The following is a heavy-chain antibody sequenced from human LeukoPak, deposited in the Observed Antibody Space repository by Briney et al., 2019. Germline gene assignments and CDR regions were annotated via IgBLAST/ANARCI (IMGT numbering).Heavy chain of an antibody. Sequence: SETLSLTCTVSGGSISSSSYYWGWIRQPPGKGLEWIGSIYYSGSTYYNPSLKSRVTISVDTSKNQFSLKLSSVTAADTAVYYCARAPSSWDNWFDPWGQGTLVTVSS. J-gene: IGHJ5*02. D-gene: IGHD6-13*01. CDR1: GGSISSSSYY. CDR3: ARAPSSWDNWFDP. CDR2: IYYSGST. V-gene: IGHV4-39*01.